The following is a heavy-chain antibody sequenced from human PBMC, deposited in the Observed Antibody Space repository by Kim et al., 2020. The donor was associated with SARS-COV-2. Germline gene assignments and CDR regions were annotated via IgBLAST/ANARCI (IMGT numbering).Heavy chain of an antibody. D-gene: IGHD3-10*01. CDR1: GGSISNNY. Sequence: SETLSLTCAVYGGSISNNYWSWSRHRPGKGLEWNGEINHSGSTNYNPSLKSRVTISVDTSKSQFSLKLNSVTAADTAAYYCARGTGLVQGADNYYYCRD. CDR2: INHSGST. J-gene: IGHJ6*01. V-gene: IGHV4-34*01. CDR3: ARGTGLVQGADNYYYCRD.